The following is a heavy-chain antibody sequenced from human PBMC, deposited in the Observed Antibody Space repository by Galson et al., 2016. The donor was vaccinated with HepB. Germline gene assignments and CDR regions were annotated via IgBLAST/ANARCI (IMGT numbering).Heavy chain of an antibody. CDR2: SGSGGDI. J-gene: IGHJ4*02. CDR1: GFTFSDFA. Sequence: SLRLSCAASGFTFSDFAMNWVRQAPGKGLEWISLSGSGGDIYYADSVKGRLTISRDNAKNMLYLQMNSLRIEDTAVYYCVRGGGDGYNQLDYWGPGTLVTVSS. D-gene: IGHD5-24*01. CDR3: VRGGGDGYNQLDY. V-gene: IGHV3-23*01.